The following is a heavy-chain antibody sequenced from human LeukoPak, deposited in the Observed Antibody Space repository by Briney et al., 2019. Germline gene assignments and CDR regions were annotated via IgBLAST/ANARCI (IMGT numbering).Heavy chain of an antibody. CDR2: ISAHNGSI. D-gene: IGHD3-3*01. CDR3: ARAGMADFSAGYYYGMDV. J-gene: IGHJ6*02. Sequence: ASVKVSCKASGYTFTSYGISRLRQAPGQGLEWLGWISAHNGSINYAQKLQGRVTMTTDTSTSTAYMELRSLRSDDTAVYYCARAGMADFSAGYYYGMDVWGQGTTVTVSS. V-gene: IGHV1-18*01. CDR1: GYTFTSYG.